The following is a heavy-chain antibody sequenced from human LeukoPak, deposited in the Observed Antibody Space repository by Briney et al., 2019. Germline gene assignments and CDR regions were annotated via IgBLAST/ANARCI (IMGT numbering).Heavy chain of an antibody. J-gene: IGHJ6*03. CDR1: GFTLSTYN. D-gene: IGHD2-2*01. Sequence: KAGPSLRLSCAPSGFTLSTYNMNWVRHAPGKGLEWVSSIRTSSTYIYYADSVKGRFTVSRDNAKNSLYLQMNSLRAEDTAVYYCARDPYCSSSSCYMDVWGKGTTVTVSS. V-gene: IGHV3-21*01. CDR2: IRTSSTYI. CDR3: ARDPYCSSSSCYMDV.